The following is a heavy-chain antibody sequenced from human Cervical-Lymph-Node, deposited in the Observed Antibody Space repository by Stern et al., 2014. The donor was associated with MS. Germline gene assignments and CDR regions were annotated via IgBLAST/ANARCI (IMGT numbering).Heavy chain of an antibody. CDR3: ARGSRGSCSSTSCYDDP. D-gene: IGHD2-2*01. CDR2: IGTSVSSK. Sequence: VQLVESGGGLVKPGGSLRLSCAASGFTFSDYYMNWIRQAPGKGLEWVSFIGTSVSSKYYADSVKGRFTISRDNGKNSLYLQMNSLRAEDTAVYYCARGSRGSCSSTSCYDDPWGQGTLVTVSS. CDR1: GFTFSDYY. J-gene: IGHJ5*02. V-gene: IGHV3-11*01.